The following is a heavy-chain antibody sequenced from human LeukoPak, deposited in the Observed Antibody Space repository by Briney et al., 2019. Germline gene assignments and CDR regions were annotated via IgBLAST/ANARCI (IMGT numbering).Heavy chain of an antibody. CDR3: VKEHTYFDNSGSYYFDS. Sequence: GGSLRLSCAASGFTFTNYGMHWVREAPGKGLEWVAFIPYDGSNTYYADSVKGRFTISRDNSKNTLYLQMESLRTEDTGVYFSVKEHTYFDNSGSYYFDSWGQGTLVTVSS. V-gene: IGHV3-30*02. CDR1: GFTFTNYG. CDR2: IPYDGSNT. D-gene: IGHD3-22*01. J-gene: IGHJ4*02.